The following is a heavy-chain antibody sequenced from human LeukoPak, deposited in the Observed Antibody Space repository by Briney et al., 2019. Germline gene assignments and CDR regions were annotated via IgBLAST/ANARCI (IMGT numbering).Heavy chain of an antibody. Sequence: GGSLRLSCAASGFTLSSYNMNWVRQAPGKGLEWISYITTSIDIISYADSVKGRFTISRDNAKNSLYLQMESLRDEDTAVYYCVRDHNYYFGYWGQGILVTVSA. V-gene: IGHV3-48*02. CDR1: GFTLSSYN. CDR3: VRDHNYYFGY. CDR2: ITTSIDII. J-gene: IGHJ4*02.